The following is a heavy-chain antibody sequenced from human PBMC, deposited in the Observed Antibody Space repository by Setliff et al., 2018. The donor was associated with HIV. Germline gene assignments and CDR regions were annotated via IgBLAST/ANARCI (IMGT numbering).Heavy chain of an antibody. D-gene: IGHD1-20*01. Sequence: GESLKISCMGFGYSFTNYWIAWARQMPGKGLEWMGIIYPDDSDTNYSPSFRGQVTMSADKSINTAYLQWDSLKASDSAMYYCARAKNKWNPGDYWGQGTVVTVPS. CDR2: IYPDDSDT. CDR3: ARAKNKWNPGDY. J-gene: IGHJ4*02. V-gene: IGHV5-51*01. CDR1: GYSFTNYW.